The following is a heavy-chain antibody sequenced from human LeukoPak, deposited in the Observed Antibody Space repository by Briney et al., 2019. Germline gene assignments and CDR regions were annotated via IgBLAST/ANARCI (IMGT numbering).Heavy chain of an antibody. J-gene: IGHJ4*02. D-gene: IGHD2-21*01. CDR2: ISGSGGST. V-gene: IGHV3-23*01. CDR1: GFTFSSCA. Sequence: GGSLRLSCAASGFTFSSCAMSWVRQAPGKGLEWVSAISGSGGSTYYADSVKGRFTISRDNSKNTPYLQMNSLRAEDTAVYYCAKAPRVLCGGDCYSGHWGQGTLVTVSS. CDR3: AKAPRVLCGGDCYSGH.